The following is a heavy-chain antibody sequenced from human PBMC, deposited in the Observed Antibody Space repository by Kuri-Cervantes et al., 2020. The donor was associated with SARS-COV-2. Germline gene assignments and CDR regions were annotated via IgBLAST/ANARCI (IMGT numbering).Heavy chain of an antibody. CDR3: AKHAVPATHYYYYYMDV. CDR1: GFTFPNYG. Sequence: GESLKISCVASGFTFPNYGMSWVRQAPGKGLEWVSAISGSGTSRYYADSVKGRFSFSRDNSKNTLYLQMNSLRAEDTAVYYCAKHAVPATHYYYYYMDVWGKGTTVTVSS. J-gene: IGHJ6*03. CDR2: ISGSGTSR. V-gene: IGHV3-23*01. D-gene: IGHD2-2*01.